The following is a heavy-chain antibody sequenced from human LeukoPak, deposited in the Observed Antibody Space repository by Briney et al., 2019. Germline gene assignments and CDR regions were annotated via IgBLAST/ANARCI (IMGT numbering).Heavy chain of an antibody. V-gene: IGHV3-7*01. J-gene: IGHJ4*02. Sequence: PGGSLRLSCAASGFTFSTYWMAWARQAPGKGLEWVANIKGDESARHQADSVKGRFTISRDNTQNSLYLQMSNLRGDDTAVYYCARDVVGSLDYWGQGTLVTVSS. CDR2: IKGDESAR. D-gene: IGHD1-26*01. CDR3: ARDVVGSLDY. CDR1: GFTFSTYW.